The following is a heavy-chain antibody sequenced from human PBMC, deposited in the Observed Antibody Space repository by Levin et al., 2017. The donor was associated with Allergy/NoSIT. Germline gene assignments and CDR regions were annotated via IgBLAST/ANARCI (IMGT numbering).Heavy chain of an antibody. CDR1: GGSFSGYY. J-gene: IGHJ4*02. CDR3: ARGHFQWLVPRGGYFDY. Sequence: SETLSLTCAVYGGSFSGYYWSWIRQPPGKGLEWIGEINHSGSTNYNPSLKSRVTISVDTSKNQFSLKLSSVTAADTAVYYCARGHFQWLVPRGGYFDYWGQGTLVTVSS. D-gene: IGHD6-19*01. CDR2: INHSGST. V-gene: IGHV4-34*01.